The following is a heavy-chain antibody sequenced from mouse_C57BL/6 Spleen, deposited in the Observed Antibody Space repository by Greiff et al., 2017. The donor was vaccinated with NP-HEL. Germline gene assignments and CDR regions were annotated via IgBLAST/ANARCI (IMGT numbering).Heavy chain of an antibody. D-gene: IGHD3-1*01. CDR3: ARRGTGYFDV. J-gene: IGHJ1*03. V-gene: IGHV1-54*01. Sequence: QVQLKESGAELVRPGTSVKLSCKASGYAFTNYLIEWVKQRPGQGLEWIGVINPGSGGTNYNEKFKGKATLTADQSSSTAYMQLSSLTSEDSAVYFCARRGTGYFDVWGTGTTVTVSS. CDR1: GYAFTNYL. CDR2: INPGSGGT.